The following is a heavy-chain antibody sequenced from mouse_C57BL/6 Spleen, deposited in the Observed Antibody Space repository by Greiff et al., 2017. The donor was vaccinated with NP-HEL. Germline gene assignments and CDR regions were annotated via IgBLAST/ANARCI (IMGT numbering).Heavy chain of an antibody. CDR3: ARHYYGSRYYAMDY. Sequence: VQLQQSGPELVKPGASVKISCKASGYAFSSSWMNWVKQRPGKGLEWIGRIYPGDGDTNYNGKFKGKATLTADKSSSTAYMQLSSLTSEDSAVYFCARHYYGSRYYAMDYWGQGTSVTVSS. V-gene: IGHV1-82*01. J-gene: IGHJ4*01. CDR1: GYAFSSSW. D-gene: IGHD1-1*01. CDR2: IYPGDGDT.